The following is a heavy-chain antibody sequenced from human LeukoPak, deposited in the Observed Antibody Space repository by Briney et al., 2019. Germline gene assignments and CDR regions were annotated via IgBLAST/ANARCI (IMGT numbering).Heavy chain of an antibody. D-gene: IGHD3-10*02. CDR1: GGSISNSRYY. CDR3: ASHSSYVSPFRP. V-gene: IGHV4-39*01. CDR2: IYYSGST. Sequence: SETLSLTCTVSGGSISNSRYYWGWIRQPPGKGLEWNGSIYYSGSTYYNPSLKSRVTISVETPKNHFSLKLTSLTAGYTAVCCCASHSSYVSPFRPWGRGPLVTVSP. J-gene: IGHJ5*02.